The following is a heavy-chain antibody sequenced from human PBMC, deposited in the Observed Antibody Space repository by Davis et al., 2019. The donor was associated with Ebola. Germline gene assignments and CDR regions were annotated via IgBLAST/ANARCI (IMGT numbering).Heavy chain of an antibody. CDR2: ISDSSTTI. CDR1: GFTFSAYS. CDR3: AKDSAGWELLLLYYYGMDV. Sequence: GESLKISCAASGFTFSAYSMNWVRQAPGKGLEWVSYISDSSTTIYYADSVKGRFTISRDNAKNSLYLQMNSLRDEDTALYYCAKDSAGWELLLLYYYGMDVWGQGTTVTVSS. J-gene: IGHJ6*02. D-gene: IGHD1-26*01. V-gene: IGHV3-48*02.